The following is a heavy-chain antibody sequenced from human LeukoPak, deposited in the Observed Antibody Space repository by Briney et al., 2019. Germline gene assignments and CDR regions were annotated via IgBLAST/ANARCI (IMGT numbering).Heavy chain of an antibody. V-gene: IGHV4-59*12. D-gene: IGHD6-19*01. J-gene: IGHJ5*02. CDR3: ARSSPAAGRVPPRVYSSGWYP. CDR2: IYYSGST. CDR1: GGSISSYY. Sequence: SETLSLTCTVSGGSISSYYWGWIRQPPGKGLEWIGYIYYSGSTNYNPSLKSRVTISVDKSKNQFSLKLSSVTAADTAVYYCARSSPAAGRVPPRVYSSGWYPWGQGTLVTVSS.